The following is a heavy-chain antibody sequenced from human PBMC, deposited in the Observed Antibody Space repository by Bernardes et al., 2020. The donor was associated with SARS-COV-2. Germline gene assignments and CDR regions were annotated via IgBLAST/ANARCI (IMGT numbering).Heavy chain of an antibody. J-gene: IGHJ5*02. CDR3: ARATYDFYYWFEP. V-gene: IGHV4-39*01. D-gene: IGHD3-3*01. CDR2: VSYYGTT. CDR1: GGSITSTNYY. Sequence: SETLSLTRTVSGGSITSTNYYWGWIRQPPGKGLEWIGSVSYYGTTSYNPSLKSRVTISADTSKNQFSLNLNSVTAADAAVYYCARATYDFYYWFEPWGQGTLVSVSS.